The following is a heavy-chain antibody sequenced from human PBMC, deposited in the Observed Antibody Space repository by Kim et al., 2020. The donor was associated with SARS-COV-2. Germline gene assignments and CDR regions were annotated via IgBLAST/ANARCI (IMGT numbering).Heavy chain of an antibody. CDR3: AKEKLKDTAMVLYYYYYGMDV. V-gene: IGHV3-30*18. D-gene: IGHD5-18*01. Sequence: GGSLRLSCAASGFTFSSYGMHWVRQAPGKGLEWVAVISYDGSNKYYADSVKGRFTISRDNSENTLYLQMNSLRAEDTAVYYCAKEKLKDTAMVLYYYYYGMDVWGQGTTVTVSS. J-gene: IGHJ6*02. CDR1: GFTFSSYG. CDR2: ISYDGSNK.